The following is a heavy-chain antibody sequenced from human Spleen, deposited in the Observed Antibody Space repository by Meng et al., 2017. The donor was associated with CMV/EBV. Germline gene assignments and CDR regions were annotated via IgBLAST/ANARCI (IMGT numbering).Heavy chain of an antibody. J-gene: IGHJ5*02. CDR3: ARVADSSGYYVTFEP. D-gene: IGHD3-22*01. CDR1: GFTFSSYA. Sequence: GGSLRLSCAASGFTFSSYAMHWVRQAPGKGLEWVANIKQDGSEKYYVDSVKSRFTISRDNAKNSLYLQMNSLRAEDTAVYYCARVADSSGYYVTFEPWGQGTLVTVSS. CDR2: IKQDGSEK. V-gene: IGHV3-7*01.